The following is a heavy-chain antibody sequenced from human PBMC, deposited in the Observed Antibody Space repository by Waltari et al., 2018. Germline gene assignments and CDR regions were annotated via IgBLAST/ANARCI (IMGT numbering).Heavy chain of an antibody. Sequence: QVQLVQSGAEVKKPGASVKVSCKASGYTFTDWYMYWVRQAPGKGLEWMGRISPKSGGTNYAQKFQGRVTMTRDTSISTAYMELSRLTSDDTAVYYWARSSGSYLDAFDIWGQGTMVTVSS. D-gene: IGHD3-10*01. CDR2: ISPKSGGT. CDR1: GYTFTDWY. V-gene: IGHV1-2*06. CDR3: ARSSGSYLDAFDI. J-gene: IGHJ3*02.